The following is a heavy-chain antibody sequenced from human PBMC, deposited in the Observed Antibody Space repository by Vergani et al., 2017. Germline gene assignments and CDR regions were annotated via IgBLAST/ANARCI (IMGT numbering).Heavy chain of an antibody. CDR3: ARPYDGRVDFWYFDL. D-gene: IGHD3-22*01. CDR2: IYHSGSP. J-gene: IGHJ2*01. CDR1: GYSISSGYY. Sequence: QVQLQESGPGLVKPSETLSLTCAVPGYSISSGYYWGWIRQSPGKGLDWIGSIYHSGSPYYNPSLKSRVTISADTSKNQLSLKLNSVTAADTAVYYCARPYDGRVDFWYFDLWSRGTLVTVSS. V-gene: IGHV4-38-2*01.